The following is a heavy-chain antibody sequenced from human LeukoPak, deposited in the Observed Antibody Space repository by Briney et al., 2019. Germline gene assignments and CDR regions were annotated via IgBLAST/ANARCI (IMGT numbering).Heavy chain of an antibody. D-gene: IGHD2-2*02. Sequence: GGSLRLSCAASGITVNTNYMSWVRQAPGKGLEWVSIIDSGGATFYADSVKGRFTISRDNSKNTVYLQMNSLRAEDTAVYYCAKDAYCSSISCYSWGQGTLVTVSS. CDR2: IDSGGAT. CDR1: GITVNTNY. V-gene: IGHV3-53*01. CDR3: AKDAYCSSISCYS. J-gene: IGHJ4*02.